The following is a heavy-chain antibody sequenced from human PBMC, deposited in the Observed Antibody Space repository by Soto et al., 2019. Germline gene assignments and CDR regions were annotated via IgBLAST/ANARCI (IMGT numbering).Heavy chain of an antibody. CDR1: GFTFSSYA. D-gene: IGHD2-15*01. CDR2: ISGSGGST. CDR3: ATTRANLLLGYCSGGSCYVSY. V-gene: IGHV3-23*01. J-gene: IGHJ4*02. Sequence: GGSLRLSCAASGFTFSSYAMSWVRQAPGKGLEWVSAISGSGGSTYYADSVKGRFTISRDNSKNTLYLQMNSPRAEDTAVYYCATTRANLLLGYCSGGSCYVSYWGQGTLVTVSS.